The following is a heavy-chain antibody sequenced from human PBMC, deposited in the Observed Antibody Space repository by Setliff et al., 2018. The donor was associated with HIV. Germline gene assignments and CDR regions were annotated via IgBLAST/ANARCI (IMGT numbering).Heavy chain of an antibody. Sequence: KTSEPLSLTCTVSGGSISSVSYYWSWIRQPAGKGLEWIGRIYSSGSTNYNPSLKSRVTISVDTSKNQFSLKLSSVTAADTAVYYCAKERYDSSGYSIDHYGMDVWGQGTTVTVSS. V-gene: IGHV4-61*02. D-gene: IGHD3-22*01. CDR3: AKERYDSSGYSIDHYGMDV. CDR2: IYSSGST. J-gene: IGHJ6*02. CDR1: GGSISSVSYY.